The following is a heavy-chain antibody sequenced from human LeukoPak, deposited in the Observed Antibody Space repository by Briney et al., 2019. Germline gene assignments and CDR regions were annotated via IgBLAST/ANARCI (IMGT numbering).Heavy chain of an antibody. D-gene: IGHD2/OR15-2a*01. CDR2: IVPIFHTA. CDR1: FGTLSSYA. Sequence: SLKVSCMACFGTLSSYAISWLRQAPGQRLEWMGGIVPIFHTANYPQTVERRVTHTADKSTSTAYMQLSSLRSEDTAVYYCARGPLEDYFYPQRAYYCSYYMDVWRKGTKVTVSS. CDR3: ARGPLEDYFYPQRAYYCSYYMDV. J-gene: IGHJ6*03. V-gene: IGHV1-69*06.